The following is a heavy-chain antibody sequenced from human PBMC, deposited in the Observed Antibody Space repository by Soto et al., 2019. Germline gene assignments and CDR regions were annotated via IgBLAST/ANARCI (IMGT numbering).Heavy chain of an antibody. V-gene: IGHV1-8*01. J-gene: IGHJ6*02. D-gene: IGHD3-22*01. CDR3: ARDLRLLYYYYYGMDV. Sequence: GASVKVSCKASGYTFTSYDINWVRQATGQGLEWMGWMNPNSGNTGYAQKFQGRVTMTRNTSISTAYMELNSLRAEDTAVYYCARDLRLLYYYYYGMDVWGQGTTVTVSS. CDR1: GYTFTSYD. CDR2: MNPNSGNT.